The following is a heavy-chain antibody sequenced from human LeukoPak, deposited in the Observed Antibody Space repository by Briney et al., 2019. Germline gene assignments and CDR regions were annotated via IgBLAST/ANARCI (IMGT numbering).Heavy chain of an antibody. V-gene: IGHV3-23*01. J-gene: IGHJ4*02. CDR1: GFTFSSYA. D-gene: IGHD3-9*01. CDR2: ISGSGGST. CDR3: AKIPYYDILTGFDY. Sequence: PGGSLRLSCASSGFTFSSYAMSWVRQAPGKGLEWVSAISGSGGSTYYADSVKGRFTISRDNSKNTLYLQMNSLRAEDTAVYYCAKIPYYDILTGFDYWGQGTLVTVSS.